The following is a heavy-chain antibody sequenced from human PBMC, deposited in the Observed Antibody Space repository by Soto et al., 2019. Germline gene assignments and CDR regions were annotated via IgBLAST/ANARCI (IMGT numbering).Heavy chain of an antibody. J-gene: IGHJ6*02. CDR2: IIPIFGTA. CDR3: ARTRITIFGVVQLYYYYGMDV. CDR1: GGTFSSYA. Sequence: SVKVSFKASGGTFSSYAISWVRQAPGQGLEWMGGIIPIFGTANYAQKFQGRVTITADESTSTAYMELSSLRSEDTAVYYCARTRITIFGVVQLYYYYGMDVWGQGTTVTVSS. V-gene: IGHV1-69*13. D-gene: IGHD3-3*01.